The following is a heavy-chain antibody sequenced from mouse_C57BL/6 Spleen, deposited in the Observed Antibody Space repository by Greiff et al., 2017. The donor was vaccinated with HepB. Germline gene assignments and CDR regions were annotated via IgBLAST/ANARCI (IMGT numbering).Heavy chain of an antibody. V-gene: IGHV1-50*01. D-gene: IGHD2-5*01. J-gene: IGHJ4*01. CDR1: GYTFTSYW. Sequence: QVQLQQPGAELVKPGASVKLSCKASGYTFTSYWMQWVKQRPGQGLEWIGEIDPSDSYTNYNQKFKGKATLTVDTSSSTAYMQLSSLTSEDSAVYYCARGRLYSNYEDYAMDYWGQGTSVTVSS. CDR3: ARGRLYSNYEDYAMDY. CDR2: IDPSDSYT.